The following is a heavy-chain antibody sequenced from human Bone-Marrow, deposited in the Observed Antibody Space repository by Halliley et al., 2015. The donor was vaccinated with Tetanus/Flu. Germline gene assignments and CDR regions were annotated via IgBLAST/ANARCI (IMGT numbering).Heavy chain of an antibody. CDR3: AGSCVPPAGMAPYGMDP. J-gene: IGHJ6*02. V-gene: IGHV3-48*03. D-gene: IGHD2-2*01. Sequence: SLRLSCAASGFNFNFFEMNWVRQAPGKGLEWISYISSPGSGTYYADSVEGRFTISRDNAKNSVYLQMNSLRAEDTAVYFCAGSCVPPAGMAPYGMDPWGQGPTVTVSS. CDR1: GFNFNFFE. CDR2: ISSPGSGT.